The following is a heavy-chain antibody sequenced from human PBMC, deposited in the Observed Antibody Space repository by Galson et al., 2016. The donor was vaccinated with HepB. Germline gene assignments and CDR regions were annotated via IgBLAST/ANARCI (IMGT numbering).Heavy chain of an antibody. CDR2: IKSKPGGGTA. D-gene: IGHD4-17*01. CDR1: GFTFYYAW. CDR3: ARGDNPDYGDYASAYYYMDV. J-gene: IGHJ6*03. Sequence: SLRLSCAASGFTFYYAWMSWVRQAPGKGLEYIGRIKSKPGGGTADYAAAGKDRFPILRDDSSNTLYLQMNRLKIEETAVYYCARGDNPDYGDYASAYYYMDVWGKGTTVTVSS. V-gene: IGHV3-15*01.